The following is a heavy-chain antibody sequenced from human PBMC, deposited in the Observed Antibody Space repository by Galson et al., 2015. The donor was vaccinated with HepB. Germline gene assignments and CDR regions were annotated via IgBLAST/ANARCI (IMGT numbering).Heavy chain of an antibody. Sequence: SLRLSCAASGFTFSSYSMNWVRQAPGKGLEWVSSISSSSIYIYYADSVKGRFTISRDNAKNSLYLQMNSLRAEDTAVYYCARERLSSSSDACDIWGQGTMVTVSS. CDR2: ISSSSIYI. CDR1: GFTFSSYS. CDR3: ARERLSSSSDACDI. D-gene: IGHD6-13*01. J-gene: IGHJ3*02. V-gene: IGHV3-21*01.